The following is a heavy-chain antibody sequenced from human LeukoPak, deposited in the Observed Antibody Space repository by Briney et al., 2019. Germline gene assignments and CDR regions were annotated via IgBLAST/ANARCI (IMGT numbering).Heavy chain of an antibody. CDR3: AREVSGLTHDY. Sequence: ASVKVSCKASGYTFTSYAMNWVRQAPGQGLEWMGWINTNTGNPTYAQGFTGRFVFSLDTSVGTAYLQITSLKAEDTAVYYCAREVSGLTHDYWGQGTLVTVSS. CDR1: GYTFTSYA. D-gene: IGHD4/OR15-4a*01. V-gene: IGHV7-4-1*02. CDR2: INTNTGNP. J-gene: IGHJ4*02.